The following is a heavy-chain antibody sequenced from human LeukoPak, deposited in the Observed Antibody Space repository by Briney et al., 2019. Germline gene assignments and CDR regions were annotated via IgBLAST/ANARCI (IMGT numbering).Heavy chain of an antibody. V-gene: IGHV3-7*01. Sequence: GGSLRLSCAASGFTFSSYWMSWVRQAPGKGLEWVANIKQDGSEKYYVDSVKGRFTISRDNAKNSLCLQMNSLRAEDTAVYYCAREFGGYSSSPLDYWGQGTLVTVSS. CDR2: IKQDGSEK. CDR1: GFTFSSYW. D-gene: IGHD6-13*01. CDR3: AREFGGYSSSPLDY. J-gene: IGHJ4*02.